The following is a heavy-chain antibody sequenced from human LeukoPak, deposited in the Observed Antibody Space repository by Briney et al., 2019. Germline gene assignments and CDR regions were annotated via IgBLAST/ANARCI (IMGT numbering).Heavy chain of an antibody. Sequence: SETLSLTCTVSGVSISSYYWSWIRQPPGKGLEWIGYIFYSGNTIYSPSLRSRVTISADTSKNHFSLRLRSVTAADTAVYYCARLAAISGSDYPDDWGQGTLATVSS. D-gene: IGHD1-26*01. CDR3: ARLAAISGSDYPDD. V-gene: IGHV4-59*08. CDR2: IFYSGNT. J-gene: IGHJ4*02. CDR1: GVSISSYY.